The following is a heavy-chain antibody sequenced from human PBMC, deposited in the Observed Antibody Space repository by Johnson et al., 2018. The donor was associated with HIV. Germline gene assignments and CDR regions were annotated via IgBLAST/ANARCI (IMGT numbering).Heavy chain of an antibody. V-gene: IGHV3-53*01. CDR2: IYSGGST. CDR1: GFTVSSNY. J-gene: IGHJ3*02. Sequence: VQLVESGGGLIQPGGSLRLSCAASGFTVSSNYMSWVRQAPGKGLEWVSVIYSGGSTYYADSVKGRFPISRDNSKNTLYLKMNSLRAEDTAVYYGAREEGIQRWPRGAFDIWGQGTMVTVSS. CDR3: AREEGIQRWPRGAFDI. D-gene: IGHD5-18*01.